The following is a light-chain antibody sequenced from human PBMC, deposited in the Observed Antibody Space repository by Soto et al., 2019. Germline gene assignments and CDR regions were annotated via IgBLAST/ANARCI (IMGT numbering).Light chain of an antibody. CDR2: GAS. CDR1: QSVYNNH. Sequence: EIVLTQSPGTLSLSPGDRATLSCRASQSVYNNHLAWYQQTPGQAPRLLIYGASSRATGVPDRFRGSGSGTDFTLTISRLEPEDFAAFYCQQYGAAPLTFGGGTKVEIK. V-gene: IGKV3-20*01. J-gene: IGKJ4*01. CDR3: QQYGAAPLT.